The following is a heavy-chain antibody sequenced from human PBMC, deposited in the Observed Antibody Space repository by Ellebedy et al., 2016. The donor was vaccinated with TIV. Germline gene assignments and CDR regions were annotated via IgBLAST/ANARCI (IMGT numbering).Heavy chain of an antibody. CDR2: MYSGGST. V-gene: IGHV3-53*01. CDR1: GFTVSSNY. J-gene: IGHJ6*04. CDR3: ARARGWYGSDGMDV. Sequence: GESLKISCAASGFTVSSNYVNWVRQAPGKGLEWVSIMYSGGSTYYADSVKGRFTISRDDSKNTLYLQMNSLRAEDTAVYYCARARGWYGSDGMDVWGEGTTVTVSS. D-gene: IGHD6-19*01.